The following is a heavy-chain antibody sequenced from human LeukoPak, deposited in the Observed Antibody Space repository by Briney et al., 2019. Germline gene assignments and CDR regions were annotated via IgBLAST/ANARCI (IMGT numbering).Heavy chain of an antibody. V-gene: IGHV3-23*01. J-gene: IGHJ4*02. CDR1: GFTFSRG. Sequence: GGSLRLSCAASGFTFSRGMSWVRQAPGKGLEWVSSLSTETGNTYYAVSVKGRFTISRDISKNTLYLQMNSLRGEDTAVYYCARSPGGWFHDHWGQGTLVAVSS. CDR2: LSTETGNT. CDR3: ARSPGGWFHDH. D-gene: IGHD6-19*01.